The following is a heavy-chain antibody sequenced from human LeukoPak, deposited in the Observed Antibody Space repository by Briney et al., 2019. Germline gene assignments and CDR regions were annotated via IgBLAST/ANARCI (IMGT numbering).Heavy chain of an antibody. CDR3: AKDIHYDFWSGYYFDY. Sequence: GRSLRLSCAASGFTFSSYGMHWVRQAPGKGLEWVAVISYDGSNKYYADSVKGRFTISRDNSKNTLYLQMNSLRAEDTAVYYCAKDIHYDFWSGYYFDYWGQGTLVTVSS. D-gene: IGHD3-3*01. J-gene: IGHJ4*02. V-gene: IGHV3-30*18. CDR2: ISYDGSNK. CDR1: GFTFSSYG.